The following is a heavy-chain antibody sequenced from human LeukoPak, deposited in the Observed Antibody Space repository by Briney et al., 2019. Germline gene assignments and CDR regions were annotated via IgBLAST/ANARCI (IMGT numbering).Heavy chain of an antibody. CDR3: ATTSKIVVVPAAAITMIVENAFDI. CDR1: GYTFTSYG. J-gene: IGHJ3*02. D-gene: IGHD2-2*01. V-gene: IGHV1-18*01. CDR2: ISAYNGNT. Sequence: VASVKVSCKASGYTFTSYGISWVRQAPGQGLEWMGWISAYNGNTNYAQKLQGRVTMTTDTSTSTAYMELSSLRSEDTAVYYCATTSKIVVVPAAAITMIVENAFDIWGQGTMVTVSS.